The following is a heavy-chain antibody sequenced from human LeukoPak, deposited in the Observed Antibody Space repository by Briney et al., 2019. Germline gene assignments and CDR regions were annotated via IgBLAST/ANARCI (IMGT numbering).Heavy chain of an antibody. CDR2: INHSGST. CDR3: ARVKIKGYCSSISCYGAFDI. Sequence: SETLSLTCAVYGGSFSGYYWSWIRQPPGKGLEWIGEINHSGSTNYNPSLKSRVTISVDTSKNQFSLKLSSVTAADTAVYYCARVKIKGYCSSISCYGAFDIWGQGTMVTVSS. CDR1: GGSFSGYY. V-gene: IGHV4-34*01. D-gene: IGHD2-2*01. J-gene: IGHJ3*02.